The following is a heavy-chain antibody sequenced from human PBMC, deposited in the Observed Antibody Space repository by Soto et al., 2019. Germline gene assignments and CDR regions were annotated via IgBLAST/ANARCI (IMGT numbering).Heavy chain of an antibody. J-gene: IGHJ4*02. Sequence: GGSLRLSCAASGFTFSRHSLNWVRQAPGKGLEWVSSISTTSSYIYYADSVRGRFTISRDNAKNSLYLQMNSLRAEDTAVYFCARDPRQYYFDYWGQGTLVTVSS. V-gene: IGHV3-21*04. CDR2: ISTTSSYI. CDR1: GFTFSRHS. CDR3: ARDPRQYYFDY.